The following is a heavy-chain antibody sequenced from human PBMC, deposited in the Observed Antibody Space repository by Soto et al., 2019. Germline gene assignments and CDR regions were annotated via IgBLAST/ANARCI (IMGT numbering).Heavy chain of an antibody. J-gene: IGHJ4*02. CDR3: ARGSSWLDY. Sequence: QVQLQESGPGLVKPSETLSLTCTVSGDSISSYYWSWIRQPPGKGLEWIGYIYYSGSTNYNPSLKSRVTISVDTSKNQFSLKLSSVTAADTAVYYCARGSSWLDYWGQGTLVTVSS. V-gene: IGHV4-59*01. D-gene: IGHD6-13*01. CDR1: GDSISSYY. CDR2: IYYSGST.